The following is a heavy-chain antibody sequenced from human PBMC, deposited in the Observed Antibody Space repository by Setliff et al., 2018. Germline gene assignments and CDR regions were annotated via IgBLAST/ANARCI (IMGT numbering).Heavy chain of an antibody. CDR3: ARSLGIRDYSYFDL. CDR2: IRSNSPTL. CDR1: GFTFSTYR. V-gene: IGHV3-48*01. Sequence: PGGSLRLSCAASGFTFSTYRMHWVRQTPGKGLEWISTIRSNSPTLYYADSVQGRFTISRDNARNSLLLQMSSLRAEDTAVYYCARSLGIRDYSYFDLWGRGTLGTVSS. D-gene: IGHD5-12*01. J-gene: IGHJ2*01.